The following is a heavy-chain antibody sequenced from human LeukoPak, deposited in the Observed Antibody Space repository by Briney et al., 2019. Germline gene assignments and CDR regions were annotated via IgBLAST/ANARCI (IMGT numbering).Heavy chain of an antibody. V-gene: IGHV3-23*01. D-gene: IGHD6-19*01. CDR2: ISGSGGST. Sequence: GGSLRLSCAASGFTFSSYAMSWIRQAPGKGLEWVSAISGSGGSTYYADSVKGRFTISRDNSKNTLYLQMNSLRAEDTAVYYCAKGLYSSGWSDFDYWGQGTLVTVSS. CDR1: GFTFSSYA. CDR3: AKGLYSSGWSDFDY. J-gene: IGHJ4*02.